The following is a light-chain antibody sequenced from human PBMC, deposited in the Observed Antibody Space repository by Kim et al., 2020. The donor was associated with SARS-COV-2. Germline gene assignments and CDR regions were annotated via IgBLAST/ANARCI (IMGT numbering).Light chain of an antibody. Sequence: IVMTQTPLSLSVPLGQPASISCKSNQSLLYTDGRTYLYWYLQKAGQSPHLLISELSSRFSGAPDRVSGSGSGTDFTLKISRVEAAGVGVCYCMQDLDLYTCGRGTKL. CDR2: ELS. V-gene: IGKV2-29*02. J-gene: IGKJ2*01. CDR1: QSLLYTDGRTY. CDR3: MQDLDLYT.